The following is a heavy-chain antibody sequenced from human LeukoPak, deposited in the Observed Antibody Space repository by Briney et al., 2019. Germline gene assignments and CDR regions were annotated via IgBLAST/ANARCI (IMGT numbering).Heavy chain of an antibody. CDR3: AREDRFYYDSESETPTGWFDP. J-gene: IGHJ5*02. V-gene: IGHV1-2*04. CDR1: RYTFTDYY. CDR2: VNPNSGGT. Sequence: GASVKVSCKTSRYTFTDYYLHWVRQAPGQGLEWMGCVNPNSGGTKYAQKFQGWVTMTRDTSISTAYMELRRLRSDDTAVYYCAREDRFYYDSESETPTGWFDPWGQGTLVTVSS. D-gene: IGHD3-16*01.